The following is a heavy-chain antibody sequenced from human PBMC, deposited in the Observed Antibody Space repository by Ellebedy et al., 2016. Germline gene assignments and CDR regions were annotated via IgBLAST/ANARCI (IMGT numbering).Heavy chain of an antibody. J-gene: IGHJ3*02. CDR1: GFTFSSYA. CDR2: ISGSGGST. V-gene: IGHV3-23*01. Sequence: GESLKISXAASGFTFSSYAMSWVRQAPGKGLEWVSAISGSGGSTYYADSVKGRFTISRDNSKNTLYLQMNSLRAEDTAVYYCAREDYGDYRGAFDIWGQGTMVTVSS. D-gene: IGHD4-17*01. CDR3: AREDYGDYRGAFDI.